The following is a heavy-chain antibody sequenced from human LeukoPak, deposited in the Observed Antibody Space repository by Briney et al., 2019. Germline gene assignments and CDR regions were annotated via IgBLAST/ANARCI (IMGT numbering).Heavy chain of an antibody. Sequence: GASVKVSCEASGYTFTSYGISWVRQAPGQGLEWMGWISAYNGNTNYAQKLQGRVTMTTDTSTSTAYMELRSLRSDDTAVYYCARGQWVDILYYFDYWGQGTLVTVSS. CDR3: ARGQWVDILYYFDY. CDR2: ISAYNGNT. D-gene: IGHD1-26*01. J-gene: IGHJ4*02. CDR1: GYTFTSYG. V-gene: IGHV1-18*01.